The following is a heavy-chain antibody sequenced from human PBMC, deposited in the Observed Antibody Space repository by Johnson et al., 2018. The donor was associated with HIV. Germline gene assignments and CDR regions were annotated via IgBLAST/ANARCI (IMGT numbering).Heavy chain of an antibody. CDR2: ISYDGSNK. V-gene: IGHV3-30*04. Sequence: QVQLVESGGGLVQPGRSLKLSCAASGFSFSSYAMHWVRQAPGKGLEWVAVISYDGSNKYYADSGKCRFTISRDNSKNTLYLQMNSLRAEDTAVYFCARDMGGNWNYDAFDIWGQGTMVTVSS. D-gene: IGHD1-7*01. J-gene: IGHJ3*02. CDR3: ARDMGGNWNYDAFDI. CDR1: GFSFSSYA.